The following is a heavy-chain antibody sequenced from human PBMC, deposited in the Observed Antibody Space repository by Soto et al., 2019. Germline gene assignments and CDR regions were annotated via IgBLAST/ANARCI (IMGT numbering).Heavy chain of an antibody. CDR1: GYSFTSYC. V-gene: IGHV5-51*01. D-gene: IGHD2-15*01. J-gene: IGHJ4*02. CDR2: IYPGDSDT. Sequence: PGESLKISCKGSGYSFTSYCSVWVRQMAGKGLEWMGIIYPGDSDTRYSPSFQGQVTISADKYISTAYLKWSSLKASETAMYYCARLLRAFDYWGQGTLVTVSS. CDR3: ARLLRAFDY.